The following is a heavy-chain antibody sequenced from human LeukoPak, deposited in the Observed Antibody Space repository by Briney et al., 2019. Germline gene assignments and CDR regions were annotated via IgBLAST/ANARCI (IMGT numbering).Heavy chain of an antibody. V-gene: IGHV4-4*07. D-gene: IGHD5-18*01. CDR3: ARSAMVTHSFDI. Sequence: SETLSLTCTVSGGSISSSYWSWIRQPAGKGLDWIGRIYTSGSTNYTPSLKCRVTMSVDTSKNQFSLKLSSVTAADTAVYYCARSAMVTHSFDIWGQGTMVTVSS. CDR2: IYTSGST. CDR1: GGSISSSY. J-gene: IGHJ3*02.